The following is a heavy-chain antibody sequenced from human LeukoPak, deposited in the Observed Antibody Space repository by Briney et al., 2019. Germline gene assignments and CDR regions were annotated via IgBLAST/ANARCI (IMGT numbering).Heavy chain of an antibody. Sequence: GGSLRLSCAASGFAFSSHAMSWVRQAPGKGLECVGFIQSKTDGGTTDSATPVKGRFTVSRDDLKNTLYLQMNSLKTEDTAVYYCITWSSQFDYWGQGTLVTVSS. D-gene: IGHD3-16*01. CDR1: GFAFSSHA. CDR2: IQSKTDGGTT. J-gene: IGHJ4*02. V-gene: IGHV3-15*01. CDR3: ITWSSQFDY.